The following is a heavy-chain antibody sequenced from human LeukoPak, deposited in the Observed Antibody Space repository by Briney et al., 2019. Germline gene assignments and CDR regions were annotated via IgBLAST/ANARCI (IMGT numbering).Heavy chain of an antibody. D-gene: IGHD4/OR15-4a*01. V-gene: IGHV3-53*01. J-gene: IGHJ4*02. CDR3: ARRAGAYSHPYDY. Sequence: GGSLRLSCAVSGLSVSQNSINWVRQAPGKGLEWVSFIYSDNTHYSDSVKGRFTISRDNSKNTLYLQMNSLRAEDTAVYYCARRAGAYSHPYDYWGQGTLVTVSS. CDR2: IYSDNT. CDR1: GLSVSQNS.